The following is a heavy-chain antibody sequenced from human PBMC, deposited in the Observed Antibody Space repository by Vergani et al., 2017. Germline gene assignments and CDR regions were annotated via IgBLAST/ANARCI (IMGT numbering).Heavy chain of an antibody. CDR1: GFTFSSYS. D-gene: IGHD1-26*01. Sequence: EVQLVESGGGLVKPGGSLRLSCAASGFTFSSYSMNWVRQAPGKGLEWVSSISSSSYIYYADSVKGRFTISRDNAKNSLYLQMNSLRAEDTAVYYCARDFSATPSGDYWGQGTLVTVSS. V-gene: IGHV3-21*01. CDR3: ARDFSATPSGDY. CDR2: ISSSSYI. J-gene: IGHJ4*02.